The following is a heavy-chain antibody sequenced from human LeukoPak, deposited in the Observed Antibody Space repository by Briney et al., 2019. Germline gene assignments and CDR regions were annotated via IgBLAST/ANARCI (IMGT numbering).Heavy chain of an antibody. D-gene: IGHD3-10*01. CDR1: DGSISSYY. CDR3: ARILWFGEFHWYFDL. Sequence: SETLSLTCTVSDGSISSYYWSWIRQPPGKGLEWIGCIYYSRSTKYNPSLKSRVTMSVDTSKNQFSLKLSSVTAADTAVYYCARILWFGEFHWYFDLWGRGTVVTVSS. J-gene: IGHJ2*01. V-gene: IGHV4-59*01. CDR2: IYYSRST.